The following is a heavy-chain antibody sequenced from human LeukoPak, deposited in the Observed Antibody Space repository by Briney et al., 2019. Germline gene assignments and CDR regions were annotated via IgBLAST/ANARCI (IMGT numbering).Heavy chain of an antibody. CDR1: GGSISGYH. V-gene: IGHV4-59*13. CDR2: IPYSEIP. CDR3: ARRDYSGILPYAFDV. D-gene: IGHD4-23*01. J-gene: IGHJ3*01. Sequence: PSETLSLTCIVPGGSISGYHWGWIRQPPGKGLEWIGYIPYSEIPNYEPSLKSRVYMSLDTSKNQFSLRLSSVTAADTAVYFCARRDYSGILPYAFDVWGQGTLVAVSS.